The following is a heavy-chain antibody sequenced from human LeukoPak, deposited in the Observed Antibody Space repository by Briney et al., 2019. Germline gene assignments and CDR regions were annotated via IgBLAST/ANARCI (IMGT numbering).Heavy chain of an antibody. J-gene: IGHJ4*02. V-gene: IGHV1-2*02. CDR3: ARDMDSGPDFFDY. D-gene: IGHD1-26*01. CDR1: GYTFTHYY. Sequence: ASVKVSCKASGYTFTHYYMHWVQHAPGQGLECMGWISPHSGGTDHAQKFQGRVTMTRDTSISTAYMELSRLRSDDTAVYYCARDMDSGPDFFDYWGLGTLVTVSS. CDR2: ISPHSGGT.